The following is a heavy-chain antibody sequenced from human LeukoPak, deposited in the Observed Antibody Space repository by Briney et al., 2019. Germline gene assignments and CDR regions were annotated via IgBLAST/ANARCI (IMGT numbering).Heavy chain of an antibody. CDR3: ARLSYDSGTHCTCYEY. V-gene: IGHV3-7*01. J-gene: IGHJ4*02. D-gene: IGHD3-10*01. CDR2: IKEDGSAK. Sequence: GGSLRLSCAASGFTFSNYWMSWVRQAPGKGLEWVANIKEDGSAKYYVDSVKGRFTISRDNAKNSVYLQMNSLRADDTAVYYCARLSYDSGTHCTCYEYWGQGTLVTVSS. CDR1: GFTFSNYW.